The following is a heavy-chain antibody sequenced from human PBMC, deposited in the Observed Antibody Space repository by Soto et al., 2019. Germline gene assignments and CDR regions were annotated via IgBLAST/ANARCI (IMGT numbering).Heavy chain of an antibody. CDR2: IFSNDEK. Sequence: QVTLKESGPVLVKPTETLTLTCTVSGFSLSNARMGVSWIRQPPGKALEWLAHIFSNDEKSYSTSLKSRLTISKDTSKSQVVLTMTNMDPVDTATYYCALTARPAAIWTEGYYFDYWGQGTLVTVSS. V-gene: IGHV2-26*01. CDR1: GFSLSNARMG. CDR3: ALTARPAAIWTEGYYFDY. J-gene: IGHJ4*02. D-gene: IGHD2-2*01.